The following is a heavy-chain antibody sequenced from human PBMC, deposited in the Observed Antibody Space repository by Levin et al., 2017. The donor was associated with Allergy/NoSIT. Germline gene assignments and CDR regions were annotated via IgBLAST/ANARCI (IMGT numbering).Heavy chain of an antibody. Sequence: GGSLRLSCAASGFPFNTYAIHWVRQAPGKGLEWVSTISSSGDTFYSGSAKGRFTVSRENGKNSVYLQMNSLRAGDTAVYYCARERYYYPSGYKYGLDLWGQGTTVTVSS. CDR2: ISSSGDT. D-gene: IGHD3-10*01. V-gene: IGHV3-13*01. CDR3: ARERYYYPSGYKYGLDL. CDR1: GFPFNTYA. J-gene: IGHJ6*02.